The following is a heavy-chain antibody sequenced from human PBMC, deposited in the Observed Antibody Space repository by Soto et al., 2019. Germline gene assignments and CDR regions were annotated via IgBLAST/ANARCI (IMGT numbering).Heavy chain of an antibody. Sequence: QVQLVESGGGVVQPGRSLRLSCAASGFPFSSYGMHWVRQAPGKGLEWLALIYYDGSKEYYAESVRGRFTISRDNSKNTLFLQMNGLRADDTAVYFCARVGGTVTSDYWRQGTLVTVSS. D-gene: IGHD4-17*01. CDR3: ARVGGTVTSDY. CDR2: IYYDGSKE. V-gene: IGHV3-33*01. J-gene: IGHJ4*02. CDR1: GFPFSSYG.